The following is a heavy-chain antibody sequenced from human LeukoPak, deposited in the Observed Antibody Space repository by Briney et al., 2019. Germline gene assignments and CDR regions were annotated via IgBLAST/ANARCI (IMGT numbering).Heavy chain of an antibody. CDR2: ISYDGSNK. CDR3: AKVHSGSFDAFDI. D-gene: IGHD1-26*01. J-gene: IGHJ3*02. V-gene: IGHV3-30*18. Sequence: PGGSLRLSCAASGFTFSSYGMHRVRQAPGKGLEWVAVISYDGSNKYYADSVKGRFTISRDNSKNTLYLQMNSLRAEDTAVYYCAKVHSGSFDAFDIWGQGTMVTVSS. CDR1: GFTFSSYG.